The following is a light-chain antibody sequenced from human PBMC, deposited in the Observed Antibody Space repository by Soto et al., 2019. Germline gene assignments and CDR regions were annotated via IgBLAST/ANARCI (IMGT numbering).Light chain of an antibody. J-gene: IGKJ4*01. CDR3: QQYNNWPPLT. CDR1: QSVSSN. Sequence: EIVMTQSPATLSVSPGERATLSCRASQSVSSNLAWYQQKPGQPPRLLLYDASTRATGIPARFSGSGSGTEFTLTISSLQSEDFVVYYCQQYNNWPPLTFGGGTKVEIK. CDR2: DAS. V-gene: IGKV3-15*01.